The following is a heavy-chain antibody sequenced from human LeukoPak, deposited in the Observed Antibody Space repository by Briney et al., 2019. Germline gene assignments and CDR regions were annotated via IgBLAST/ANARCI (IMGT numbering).Heavy chain of an antibody. CDR1: GGSISSTSYY. CDR3: ARHVAYSSRFDY. J-gene: IGHJ4*02. D-gene: IGHD6-13*01. Sequence: SETLSLTCTVSGGSISSTSYYWGWIRQPPGKGLDWIGYINYSGNTYCNPSLKSRVIISVDTSKNQFSLKLNPVTAADTAVYYCARHVAYSSRFDYWGQGTLVTVSS. CDR2: INYSGNT. V-gene: IGHV4-39*01.